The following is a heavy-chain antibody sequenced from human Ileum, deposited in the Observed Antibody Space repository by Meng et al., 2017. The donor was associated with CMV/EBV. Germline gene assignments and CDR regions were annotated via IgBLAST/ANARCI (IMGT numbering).Heavy chain of an antibody. V-gene: IGHV3-30*02. J-gene: IGHJ4*02. CDR2: IWYDGGNK. CDR3: TKREGYSSGSFDY. Sequence: AASGFTFSSYGMHWVRQAPGKGLEWVASIWYDGGNKYYADSVMGRFTVSRDNSKSTLYLQMNSLGADDTAVYYCTKREGYSSGSFDYWGQGTLVTVSS. CDR1: GFTFSSYG. D-gene: IGHD6-19*01.